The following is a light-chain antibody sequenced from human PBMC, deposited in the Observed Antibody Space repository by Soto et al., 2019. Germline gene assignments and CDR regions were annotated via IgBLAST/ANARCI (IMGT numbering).Light chain of an antibody. CDR1: QSVLDSSSNNNK. Sequence: DIVLTQSPDSLAVSLDERATINCKSSQSVLDSSSNNNKLAWYQQKPGQPPKLLMYWASTRESGVPDRFSGSGSGTDFTLTISSLQAEDVAIYYCQQYYSTPLTFGGGTKVEIK. CDR2: WAS. CDR3: QQYYSTPLT. J-gene: IGKJ4*01. V-gene: IGKV4-1*01.